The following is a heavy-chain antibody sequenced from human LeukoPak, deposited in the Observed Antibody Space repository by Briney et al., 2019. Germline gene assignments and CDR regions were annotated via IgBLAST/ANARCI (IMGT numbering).Heavy chain of an antibody. J-gene: IGHJ6*02. D-gene: IGHD3-3*01. CDR3: ARDRREFWSGLKTPYYYYGMDV. CDR2: IYYSGST. V-gene: IGHV4-61*01. CDR1: GGSVSSGSYY. Sequence: PSETLSLTCTVSGGSVSSGSYYWSWIRQPPGKGLEWIGYIYYSGSTNYNPSFKSRVTISVDTSKNQFSLKLSSVTAADTAVYYCARDRREFWSGLKTPYYYYGMDVWGQGTTVTVSS.